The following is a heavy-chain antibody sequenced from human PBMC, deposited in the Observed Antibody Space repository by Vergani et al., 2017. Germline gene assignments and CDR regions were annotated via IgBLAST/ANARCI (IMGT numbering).Heavy chain of an antibody. CDR2: INHSGST. CDR1: GGSISSSSYY. D-gene: IGHD2-15*01. J-gene: IGHJ5*02. CDR3: ARVGLVYYPHCSGGSCYISRRHWFDP. Sequence: QLQLQESGPGLVKPSETLSLTCTVSGGSISSSSYYWSWIRQPPGKGLEWIGEINHSGSTNYNPSLKSRVTISVDTSKNQFSLKLSSVTAADTAVYYCARVGLVYYPHCSGGSCYISRRHWFDPWGQGTLVTVSS. V-gene: IGHV4-39*07.